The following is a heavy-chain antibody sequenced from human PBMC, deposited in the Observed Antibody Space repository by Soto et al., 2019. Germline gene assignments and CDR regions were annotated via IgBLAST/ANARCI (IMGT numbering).Heavy chain of an antibody. D-gene: IGHD6-13*01. CDR2: ISYDGSNK. Sequence: PGGSLRLSCAASGFTFSSYAMHWVRQAPGKGLEWVAVISYDGSNKYYADSVKGRFTISRDNSKNTLCLQMNSLRAEDTAVYYCAREGVAAAGTIHYYYYGMDVWGQGTTVTVSS. V-gene: IGHV3-30-3*01. J-gene: IGHJ6*02. CDR3: AREGVAAAGTIHYYYYGMDV. CDR1: GFTFSSYA.